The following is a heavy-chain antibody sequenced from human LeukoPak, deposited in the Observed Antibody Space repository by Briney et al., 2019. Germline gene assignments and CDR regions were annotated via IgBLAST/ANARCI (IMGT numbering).Heavy chain of an antibody. CDR1: GDSVSSNSAA. Sequence: SQTLSLTCAISGDSVSSNSAAWKWISQSPSRGLEWLGRTYYRPKWYNHYAASAKSRLTLNPDTSKHQFSLQLNSVTPEDTAVYYCARSGARPDYWGQGTLVTVSS. CDR3: ARSGARPDY. J-gene: IGHJ4*02. V-gene: IGHV6-1*01. D-gene: IGHD4-17*01. CDR2: TYYRPKWYN.